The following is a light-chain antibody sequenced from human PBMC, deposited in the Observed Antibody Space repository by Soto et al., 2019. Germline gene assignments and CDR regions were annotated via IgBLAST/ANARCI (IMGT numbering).Light chain of an antibody. CDR3: QQRSNWPPIP. CDR1: QSVSSY. CDR2: DAS. J-gene: IGKJ5*01. Sequence: EIVFTQSPGALSLSKGERATLSCRASQSVSSYLAWYQQKPGQAPRLLIYDASNRATGIPARFSGSGSGTDFTLTISSLEPEDFAVYYCQQRSNWPPIPFGHVARLAVK. V-gene: IGKV3-11*01.